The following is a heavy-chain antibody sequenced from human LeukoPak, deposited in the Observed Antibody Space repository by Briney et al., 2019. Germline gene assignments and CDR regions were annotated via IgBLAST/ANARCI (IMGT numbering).Heavy chain of an antibody. CDR1: GGSISTYY. Sequence: PSETLSLTCTVSGGSISTYYWSWIRQPPGKGPEWIGYIYYSGNTNYNPSLKSRVAMSVDTSKNQFSLNLNSVTAADTAVYYCARVGNYYFDLWGRGTLVTVSS. D-gene: IGHD1-1*01. V-gene: IGHV4-59*01. J-gene: IGHJ2*01. CDR2: IYYSGNT. CDR3: ARVGNYYFDL.